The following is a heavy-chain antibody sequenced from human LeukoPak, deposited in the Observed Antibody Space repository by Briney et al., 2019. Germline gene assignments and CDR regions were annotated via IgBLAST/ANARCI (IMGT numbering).Heavy chain of an antibody. CDR2: IKQDGSEK. V-gene: IGHV3-7*01. CDR3: ARGASGWYVEDY. J-gene: IGHJ4*02. Sequence: GGSLRLSCAASGFTFRSYWMSWVRQAPGKGLEWVANIKQDGSEKYYVDSVKGRFTISRVNAKNSLYLQMNSLRAEDTAVYYCARGASGWYVEDYWGQGTLVTVSS. CDR1: GFTFRSYW. D-gene: IGHD6-19*01.